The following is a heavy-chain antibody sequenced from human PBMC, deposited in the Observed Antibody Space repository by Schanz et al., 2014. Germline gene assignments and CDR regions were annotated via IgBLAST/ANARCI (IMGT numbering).Heavy chain of an antibody. Sequence: EVQLVESGGGLVQPGGSLRLSCAASGFTFSSYWMHWVRQVPGKGLGWVSRIKSDGSSTSYADSVKGRFTISRDNSKNTLYLQMNSLRAEAAAVYCCAKGRFGELSAFDIWGQGTMVTVSS. CDR3: AKGRFGELSAFDI. J-gene: IGHJ3*02. D-gene: IGHD3-10*01. CDR2: IKSDGSST. CDR1: GFTFSSYW. V-gene: IGHV3-74*02.